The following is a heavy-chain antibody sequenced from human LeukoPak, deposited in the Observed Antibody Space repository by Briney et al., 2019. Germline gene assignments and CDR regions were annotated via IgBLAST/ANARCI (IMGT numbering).Heavy chain of an antibody. J-gene: IGHJ4*02. D-gene: IGHD3-3*01. Sequence: ASVKVSCKASGYTFTNYAISWVRQAPGQGLEWMGWISAYNGNTNYEQNLQGRVTMATDTSTNTVYMELRSLRSDDTAVYYCARERQNKDFWSGGDYWGQGTLVTVSS. V-gene: IGHV1-18*01. CDR1: GYTFTNYA. CDR2: ISAYNGNT. CDR3: ARERQNKDFWSGGDY.